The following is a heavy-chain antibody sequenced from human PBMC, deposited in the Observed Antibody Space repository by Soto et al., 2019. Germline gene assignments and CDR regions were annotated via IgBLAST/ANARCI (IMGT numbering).Heavy chain of an antibody. V-gene: IGHV1-3*05. J-gene: IGHJ6*02. Sequence: QVQRVQSGAEEKKPGASVKVSCKASGYTFTNYAMHWVRQAPGQRPEWMGWINAGNGNTKYSQKFQGRVTITRDTSASTAYMELSSLSSEDTAVYLCASSATTADYYCGMDVWGQGTTVTVSS. CDR2: INAGNGNT. CDR3: ASSATTADYYCGMDV. D-gene: IGHD2-15*01. CDR1: GYTFTNYA.